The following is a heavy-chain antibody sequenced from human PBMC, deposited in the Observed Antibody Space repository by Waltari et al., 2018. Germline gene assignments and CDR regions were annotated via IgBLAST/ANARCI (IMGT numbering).Heavy chain of an antibody. J-gene: IGHJ3*02. CDR3: ARGKDIVVVVAAPLDAFDI. Sequence: QVQLVQSGAEVKKPGSSVKVSCKASGGTFSSYAISCVRRAPGQGLEWMGGIIPIFGTANYAQKFQGRVTITADESTSTAYMELSSLRSEDTAVYYCARGKDIVVVVAAPLDAFDIWGQGTMVTVSS. CDR1: GGTFSSYA. V-gene: IGHV1-69*13. CDR2: IIPIFGTA. D-gene: IGHD2-15*01.